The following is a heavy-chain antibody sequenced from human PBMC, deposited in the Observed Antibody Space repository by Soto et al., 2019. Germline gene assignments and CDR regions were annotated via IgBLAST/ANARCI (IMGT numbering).Heavy chain of an antibody. Sequence: QVQLVPSGAEVKKPGSSVKVSCKAPGGTFSTYAISWVRQAPGQGLEWRGGGIPIFGTPKYAQKCQGRVTITADESTSTGYMELRSLRSEDTAVYYCARSQGGSSSLDIYYYYYYGMDVWGQGTTVTVSS. CDR1: GGTFSTYA. CDR2: GIPIFGTP. CDR3: ARSQGGSSSLDIYYYYYYGMDV. J-gene: IGHJ6*02. D-gene: IGHD2-15*01. V-gene: IGHV1-69*01.